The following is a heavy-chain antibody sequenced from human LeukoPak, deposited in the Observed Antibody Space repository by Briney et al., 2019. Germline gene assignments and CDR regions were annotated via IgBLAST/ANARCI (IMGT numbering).Heavy chain of an antibody. J-gene: IGHJ5*02. V-gene: IGHV4-34*01. CDR3: ARAQAPNWFDP. Sequence: SETLSLTCAVYGGSFSGYYWSWIRQPPGKGLEWIGEINHSGSTNYNPSLKSRVTVSVDRSKNQFSLKLSSGTAADTAVYYCARAQAPNWFDPWGQGTLVTVSS. CDR1: GGSFSGYY. CDR2: INHSGST.